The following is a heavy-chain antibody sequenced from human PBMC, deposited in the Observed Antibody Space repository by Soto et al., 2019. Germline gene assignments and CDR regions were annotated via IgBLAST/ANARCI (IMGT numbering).Heavy chain of an antibody. V-gene: IGHV1-69*12. CDR1: GGTFSSYA. CDR2: IIPIFGTA. CDR3: XRGXWXSTTPGDY. J-gene: IGHJ4*02. D-gene: IGHD6-13*01. Sequence: QVQLVQSGAEVKKPGSSVKVSCKASGGTFSSYAISWVRQAPGQGLEWMGGIIPIFGTANYAQKFQGRVTITADESTSXXXXXXXXXXXXXXXXXXXXRGXWXSTTPGDYWGQGTLVTVSS.